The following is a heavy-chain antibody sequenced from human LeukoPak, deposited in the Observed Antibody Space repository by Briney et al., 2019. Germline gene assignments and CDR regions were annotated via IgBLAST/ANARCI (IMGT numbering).Heavy chain of an antibody. CDR2: INPTGGST. J-gene: IGHJ4*02. V-gene: IGHV1-46*01. CDR3: ARGAMVRGVIIHYFDY. Sequence: GASVKVSCKASGYTFTSYYMHWVRQAPGQGLEWMGLINPTGGSTGYAQKFQGRVTMTRDMSTSTDYMELSSLRSEDTAVYYCARGAMVRGVIIHYFDYWGQGTLVTVSS. CDR1: GYTFTSYY. D-gene: IGHD3-10*01.